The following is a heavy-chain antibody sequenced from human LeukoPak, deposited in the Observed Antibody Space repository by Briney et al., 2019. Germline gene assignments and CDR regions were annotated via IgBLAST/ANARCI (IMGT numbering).Heavy chain of an antibody. Sequence: GGSLRLSCAASGFTFSSYAMHWVRQAPGKGLEWVAVISYDGSNKYYADSVKGRFTISRDNSKNTLYLQMNSLRAEDTAVYYCARDRYSGYDFMTYYFDYWGQGTLVTVSS. D-gene: IGHD5-12*01. J-gene: IGHJ4*02. V-gene: IGHV3-30*04. CDR2: ISYDGSNK. CDR1: GFTFSSYA. CDR3: ARDRYSGYDFMTYYFDY.